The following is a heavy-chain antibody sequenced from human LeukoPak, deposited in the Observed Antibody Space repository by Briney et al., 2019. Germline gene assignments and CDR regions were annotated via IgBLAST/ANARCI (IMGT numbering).Heavy chain of an antibody. D-gene: IGHD2-21*01. CDR1: GYTFTSYG. CDR2: ISAYNGNT. Sequence: ASVKVSCKASGYTFTSYGISWVRQAPGQGLEWMGWISAYNGNTNYAQKLQGRVTMTTDTSTSTAYMGLRSLRSDDTAVYYCARDGDRVYYYYMDVWGKGTTVTTSS. J-gene: IGHJ6*03. CDR3: ARDGDRVYYYYMDV. V-gene: IGHV1-18*01.